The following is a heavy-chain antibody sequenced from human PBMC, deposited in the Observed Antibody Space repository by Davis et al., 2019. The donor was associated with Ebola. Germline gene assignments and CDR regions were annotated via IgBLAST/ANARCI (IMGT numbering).Heavy chain of an antibody. CDR3: ARGNLHFANYFSY. D-gene: IGHD1-7*01. J-gene: IGHJ4*02. CDR1: GGSISSYY. Sequence: SETLSLTCTVSGGSISSYYWSWIRQPPGKGLEWIGYIYYSGSTNYNPSLKSRVTISVDTSKNQFSLKLSSVTAADTAVYYCARGNLHFANYFSYWGQGTLVTVSS. CDR2: IYYSGST. V-gene: IGHV4-59*01.